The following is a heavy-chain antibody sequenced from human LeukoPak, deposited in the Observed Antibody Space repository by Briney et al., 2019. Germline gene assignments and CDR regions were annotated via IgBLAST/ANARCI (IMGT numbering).Heavy chain of an antibody. V-gene: IGHV1-46*01. J-gene: IGHJ4*02. CDR1: GYTFTSYY. CDR2: INSSGGST. Sequence: ASVKVSCKASGYTFTSYYMHWVRQAPGQGLEWMGIINSSGGSTSYAQKFQGRVTMTRDMSTSTVYMELSSLRSEDTAVYYCARDSSIAAAAPGGDYWGQGTLVTVSS. D-gene: IGHD6-13*01. CDR3: ARDSSIAAAAPGGDY.